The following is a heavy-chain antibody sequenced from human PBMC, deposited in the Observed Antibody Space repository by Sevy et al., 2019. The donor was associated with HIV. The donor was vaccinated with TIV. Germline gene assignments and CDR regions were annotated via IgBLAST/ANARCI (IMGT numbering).Heavy chain of an antibody. V-gene: IGHV3-48*01. J-gene: IGHJ6*02. CDR3: ARDLFRAVAGGYYGMDV. Sequence: GESLKISCAASGFTFSSYSMNWVRQAPGKGLEWASYISSSSSTIYYADSVNGRFTISRDNAKNSLYLQMNSLRAEDTAVYYCARDLFRAVAGGYYGMDVWGQGTTVTVSS. D-gene: IGHD6-19*01. CDR1: GFTFSSYS. CDR2: ISSSSSTI.